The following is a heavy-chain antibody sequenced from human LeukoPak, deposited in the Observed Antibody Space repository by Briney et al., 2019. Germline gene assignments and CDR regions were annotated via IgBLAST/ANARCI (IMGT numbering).Heavy chain of an antibody. CDR2: VSGGATTT. D-gene: IGHD6-19*01. V-gene: IGHV3-23*01. CDR1: GFTFSSYA. Sequence: GGSLRLSCAASGFTFSSYAMTWVRQAPGKGLEWVSTVSGGATTTYTADSVQGRFSISRDNSKNTPYLQMNGLRAEDTAVYYCARGSSGWYDSASGDYWGQGTLVTVSS. J-gene: IGHJ4*02. CDR3: ARGSSGWYDSASGDY.